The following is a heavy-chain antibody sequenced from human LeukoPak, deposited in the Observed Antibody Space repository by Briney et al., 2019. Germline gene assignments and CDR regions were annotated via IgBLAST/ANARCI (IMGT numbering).Heavy chain of an antibody. Sequence: GGSPRLSCAASGFTFSSYAMHWVRQAPGKGLEWVAVISYDGSNKYYADSVKGRFTISRDNSKNTLYLQMNSLRAEDTAVYYCARLLSGNWGQGTLVTVSS. CDR1: GFTFSSYA. D-gene: IGHD2-15*01. CDR2: ISYDGSNK. J-gene: IGHJ4*02. V-gene: IGHV3-30-3*01. CDR3: ARLLSGN.